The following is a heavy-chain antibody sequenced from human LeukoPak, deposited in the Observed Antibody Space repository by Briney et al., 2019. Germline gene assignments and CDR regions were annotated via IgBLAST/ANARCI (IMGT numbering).Heavy chain of an antibody. CDR2: IKSRPSGGTT. CDR1: GFPFTNAW. J-gene: IGHJ5*01. CDR3: FTVYASVAT. V-gene: IGHV3-15*01. D-gene: IGHD5-12*01. Sequence: GGSLRLSCAAAGFPFTNAWMDWARQAPGQGLEWVGRIKSRPSGGTTDFAFPVQGRFTISRDDSKNTMYLNMNSLKTEDTAVYYCFTVYASVATWGRGILVTVSS.